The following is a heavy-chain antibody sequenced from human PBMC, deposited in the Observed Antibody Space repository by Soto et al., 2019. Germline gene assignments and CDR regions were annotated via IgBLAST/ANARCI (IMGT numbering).Heavy chain of an antibody. CDR2: IIPIFGTA. CDR3: ARGGGCSGGSCYPPGYYYYGMDV. D-gene: IGHD2-15*01. Sequence: SVKVSCKASGGTFSSYAISWVRQAPGQGLEWMGGIIPIFGTANYAQKFQGRVTITADESTSTAYMELSSLRSEDTAVYYCARGGGCSGGSCYPPGYYYYGMDVWGQGTRVTVSS. V-gene: IGHV1-69*13. CDR1: GGTFSSYA. J-gene: IGHJ6*02.